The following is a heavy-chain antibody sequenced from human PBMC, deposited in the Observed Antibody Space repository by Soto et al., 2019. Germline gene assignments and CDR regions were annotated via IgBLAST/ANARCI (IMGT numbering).Heavy chain of an antibody. Sequence: SETLSLTCTVSGGSISSSSYYWGWIRQPPGKGLEWIGSIYYSGSTNYNPSLKSRVTISVDTSKNQFSLKLSSVTAADTAVYYCARVRITGTTNRFDPWGQGTLVTVSS. CDR2: IYYSGST. CDR3: ARVRITGTTNRFDP. CDR1: GGSISSSSYY. V-gene: IGHV4-39*07. D-gene: IGHD1-7*01. J-gene: IGHJ5*02.